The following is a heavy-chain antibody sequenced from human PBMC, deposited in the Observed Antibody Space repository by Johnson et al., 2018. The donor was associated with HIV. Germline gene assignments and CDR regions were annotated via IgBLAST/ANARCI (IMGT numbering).Heavy chain of an antibody. CDR1: GFTFSSYG. V-gene: IGHV3-30*03. CDR3: ARITQFLEWLLGRGAFDI. Sequence: QVQLVESGGGVVQPGRSLRLSCAASGFTFSSYGMHWVRQAPGKGLEWVAVISYDGSNKYYADSVKGRFTISRDNSKNTLYLQMNSLRAEDTAGYYCARITQFLEWLLGRGAFDIWGRGTMVTVSS. CDR2: ISYDGSNK. D-gene: IGHD3-3*01. J-gene: IGHJ3*02.